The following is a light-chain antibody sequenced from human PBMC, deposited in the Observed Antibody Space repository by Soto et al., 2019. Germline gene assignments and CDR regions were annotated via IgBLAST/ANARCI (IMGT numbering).Light chain of an antibody. V-gene: IGKV3D-15*01. J-gene: IGKJ5*01. CDR3: QQHTQWPIT. Sequence: EVVMTQSPATLSVSPGERATLSGRASQSVNSNYLAWYQQKPGQPPRLLIYGISTRATGIPDRFSASGSGTEFTLTISSLQPEDFAIYYCQQHTQWPITFGQGTRLEMK. CDR1: QSVNSN. CDR2: GIS.